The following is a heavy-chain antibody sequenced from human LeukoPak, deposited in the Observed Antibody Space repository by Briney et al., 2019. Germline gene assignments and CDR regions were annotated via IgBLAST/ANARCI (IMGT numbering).Heavy chain of an antibody. CDR3: ARDLGYCSSTSCPTRDGSGSYSVGNYFDY. Sequence: PSETLSPTCTVSGGSISSGGYYWSWIRQHPGKGLEWIGYIYYSGSTYYNPSLKSRVTISVDTSKNQFSLKLSSVTAADTAVYYCARDLGYCSSTSCPTRDGSGSYSVGNYFDYWGQGTLVTVSS. D-gene: IGHD2-2*01. CDR1: GGSISSGGYY. J-gene: IGHJ4*02. V-gene: IGHV4-31*03. CDR2: IYYSGST.